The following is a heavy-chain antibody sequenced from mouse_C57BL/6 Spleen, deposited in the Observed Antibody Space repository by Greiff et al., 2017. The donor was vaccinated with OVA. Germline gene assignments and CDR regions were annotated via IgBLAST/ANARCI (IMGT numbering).Heavy chain of an antibody. CDR1: GFSLTSYG. Sequence: VQLVESGPGLVQPSQSLSITCTVSGFSLTSYGVHWVRQSPGKGLEWLGVIWRGGSTDYNAAFMSRLSITKDTSKSQVFFKMNSLQADDTAIYYCAKNSGNYWYFDVWGTGTTVTVSS. CDR2: IWRGGST. V-gene: IGHV2-5*01. CDR3: AKNSGNYWYFDV. D-gene: IGHD2-1*01. J-gene: IGHJ1*03.